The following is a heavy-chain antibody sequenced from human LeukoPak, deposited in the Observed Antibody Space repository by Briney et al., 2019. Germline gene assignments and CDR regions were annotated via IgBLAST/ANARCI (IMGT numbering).Heavy chain of an antibody. V-gene: IGHV3-74*01. J-gene: IGHJ6*03. D-gene: IGHD2/OR15-2a*01. CDR3: ARDAKIDYYYMDV. Sequence: GVLRLSCAASGFTFSSYWMHWVRQAPGKGLVWVSRINSDGSSTSYADSVKGRFTISRDNAKNTLYLQMNSLRAEDTAVYYCARDAKIDYYYMDVWGKGTTVTVSS. CDR1: GFTFSSYW. CDR2: INSDGSST.